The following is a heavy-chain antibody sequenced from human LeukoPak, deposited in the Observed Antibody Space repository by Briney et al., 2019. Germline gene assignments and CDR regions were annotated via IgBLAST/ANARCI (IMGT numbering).Heavy chain of an antibody. CDR1: GFTFSSYS. CDR3: AKALDTYGYMRFDF. CDR2: ISSSSSYI. Sequence: GGSLRLSCAASGFTFSSYSMNWVRQAPGKGLEWVSSISSSSSYIYYADSVKGRFTISRDKSKNTMYLQMNSLRAEDTALYYCAKALDTYGYMRFDFWGQGTLVTVSS. J-gene: IGHJ4*02. V-gene: IGHV3-21*04. D-gene: IGHD5-18*01.